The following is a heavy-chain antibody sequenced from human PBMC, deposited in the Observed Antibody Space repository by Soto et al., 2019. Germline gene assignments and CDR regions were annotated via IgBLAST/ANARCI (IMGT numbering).Heavy chain of an antibody. V-gene: IGHV4-59*08. J-gene: IGHJ6*03. Sequence: SETLSLTCTVSGGSISSYYWSWIRQPPGKGLEWIGYVYYTGSTNYNPSLKRRVTFSADSSRGQFSLRLNSVTAADTAVYYCARTVLGPDLLADSFVDYYYYMHVWGQGTTVTVSS. CDR2: VYYTGST. D-gene: IGHD3-9*01. CDR1: GGSISSYY. CDR3: ARTVLGPDLLADSFVDYYYYMHV.